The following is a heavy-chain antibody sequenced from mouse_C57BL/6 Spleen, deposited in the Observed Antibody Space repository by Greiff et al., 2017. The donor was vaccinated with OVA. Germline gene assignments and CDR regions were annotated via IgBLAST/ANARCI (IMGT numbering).Heavy chain of an antibody. CDR3: AREERDY. CDR1: GFTFSSYA. CDR2: ISDGGSYT. Sequence: EVKVVESGGGLVKPGGSLKLSCAASGFTFSSYAMSWVRQTPEKRLEWVATISDGGSYTYYPDNVKGRFTISRDNAKNNLYLQMSHLKSEDTAMYYCAREERDYWGQGTTLTVSS. V-gene: IGHV5-4*01. J-gene: IGHJ2*01.